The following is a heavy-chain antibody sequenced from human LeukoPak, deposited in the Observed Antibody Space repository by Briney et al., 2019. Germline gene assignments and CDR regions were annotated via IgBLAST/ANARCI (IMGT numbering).Heavy chain of an antibody. CDR3: AKVDSSSWYYRDY. D-gene: IGHD6-13*01. CDR2: ISGSGGST. V-gene: IGHV3-23*01. Sequence: PGGSLRLSCAASGFTFSSYAMSWVRRVPGKGLEWVSAISGSGGSTYYADSVKGRFTISRDNSKNTLYLQMNSLRAEDTAVYYCAKVDSSSWYYRDYWGQGTLVTVSS. CDR1: GFTFSSYA. J-gene: IGHJ4*02.